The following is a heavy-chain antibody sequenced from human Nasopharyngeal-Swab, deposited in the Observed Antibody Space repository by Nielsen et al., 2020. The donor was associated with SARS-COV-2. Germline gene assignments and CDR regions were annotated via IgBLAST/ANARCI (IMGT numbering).Heavy chain of an antibody. Sequence: SETLSLTCTVSGGSISSSSYYWGWIRQPPGKGLVWIGSIYYSGSTYYNPSLKSRVTISVDTSKNQFSLKLSSVTAADTAVYHCATMVYYYMDVWGKGTTVTVSS. D-gene: IGHD3-10*01. CDR3: ATMVYYYMDV. CDR1: GGSISSSSYY. V-gene: IGHV4-39*01. CDR2: IYYSGST. J-gene: IGHJ6*03.